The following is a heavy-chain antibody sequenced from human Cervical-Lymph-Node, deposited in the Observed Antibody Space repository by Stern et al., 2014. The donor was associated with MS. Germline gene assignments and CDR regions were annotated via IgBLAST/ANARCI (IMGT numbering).Heavy chain of an antibody. CDR1: GYTFTSYY. CDR2: INPSGGST. Sequence: QLVQSGAEVKKPGASVKVSCKASGYTFTSYYMHWVRQAPGQGLEWMGIINPSGGSTSYAQKFQGRVTMTRDTSTSTVYMELSSLRSEDTAVYYCARVAAGTLYYYYGMDVWGQGTTVTVSS. J-gene: IGHJ6*02. CDR3: ARVAAGTLYYYYGMDV. V-gene: IGHV1-46*01. D-gene: IGHD6-13*01.